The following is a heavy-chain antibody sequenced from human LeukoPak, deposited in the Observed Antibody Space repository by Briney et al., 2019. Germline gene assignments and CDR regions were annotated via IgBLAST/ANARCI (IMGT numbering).Heavy chain of an antibody. D-gene: IGHD3-22*01. J-gene: IGHJ4*02. CDR1: GFTFSSYA. CDR3: VKEGEVVITHRFDS. Sequence: GGSLRLSCAASGFTFSSYAMTWVRQAPGKGLEWVSGISGSSSSSYYADSVKGRFTISRDYSNNTVYLQMNSLRAEDTAVHYCVKEGEVVITHRFDSWGQGTLVTVSS. CDR2: ISGSSSSS. V-gene: IGHV3-23*01.